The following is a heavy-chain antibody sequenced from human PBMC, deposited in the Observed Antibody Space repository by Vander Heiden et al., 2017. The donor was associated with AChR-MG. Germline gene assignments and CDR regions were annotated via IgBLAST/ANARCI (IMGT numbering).Heavy chain of an antibody. Sequence: EVQLLESGGGLVQPGGSLRPSCAAAGFTFSSYAMSGVRQAPGKGLEWVSAISGSGGSTYYADSVKGRFTISRDNSKNTLYLQMNSLRAEDTAVYYCAKARPGGYCSSTSCSTNFDYWGQGTLVTVSS. V-gene: IGHV3-23*01. D-gene: IGHD2-2*01. CDR3: AKARPGGYCSSTSCSTNFDY. J-gene: IGHJ4*02. CDR1: GFTFSSYA. CDR2: ISGSGGST.